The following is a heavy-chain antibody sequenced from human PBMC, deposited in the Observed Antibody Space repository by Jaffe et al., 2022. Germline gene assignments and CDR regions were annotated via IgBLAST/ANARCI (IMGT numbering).Heavy chain of an antibody. CDR2: IRYDGSNK. J-gene: IGHJ6*03. Sequence: QVQLVESGGGVVQPGGSLRLSCAASGFTFSSYGMHWVRQAPGKGLEWVAFIRYDGSNKYYADSVKGRFTISRDNSKNTLYLQMNSLRAEDTAVYYCAKGSAGLVPAAICMDVWGKGTTVTVSS. CDR3: AKGSAGLVPAAICMDV. V-gene: IGHV3-30*02. D-gene: IGHD2-2*01. CDR1: GFTFSSYG.